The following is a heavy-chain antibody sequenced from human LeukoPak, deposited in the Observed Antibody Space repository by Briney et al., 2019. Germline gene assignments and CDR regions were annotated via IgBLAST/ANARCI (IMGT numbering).Heavy chain of an antibody. Sequence: SETLSLTCSVSGYSISSGYYWGWIRQPPGKGLECIGYIHYTGSTNYNPSLKSRVTISVDTSKNQFSLKLSSVTAADTAIYYCARGGYYGSGNDFRFDPWGQGTLVTVSS. CDR1: GYSISSGYY. J-gene: IGHJ5*02. V-gene: IGHV4-61*01. CDR3: ARGGYYGSGNDFRFDP. D-gene: IGHD3-10*01. CDR2: IHYTGST.